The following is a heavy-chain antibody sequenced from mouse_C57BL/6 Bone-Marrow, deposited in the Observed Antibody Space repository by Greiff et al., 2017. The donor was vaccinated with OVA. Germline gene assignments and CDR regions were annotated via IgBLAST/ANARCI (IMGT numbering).Heavy chain of an antibody. Sequence: EVKLMESGGDLVKPGGSLKLSCAASGFPFSSYGMSWVRQTPDKRLEWVATISSGGSYTYYPDSVKGRFTISRDNAKNTLYLQMSSLKSEDTAMYYCARSYYYFDYWGQGTTLTVSS. J-gene: IGHJ2*01. V-gene: IGHV5-6*01. CDR2: ISSGGSYT. D-gene: IGHD6-5*01. CDR3: ARSYYYFDY. CDR1: GFPFSSYG.